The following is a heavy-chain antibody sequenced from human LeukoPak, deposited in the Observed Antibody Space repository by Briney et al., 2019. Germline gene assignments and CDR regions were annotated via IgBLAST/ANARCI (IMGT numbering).Heavy chain of an antibody. Sequence: ASVKVSCKASGYTFTSYDINWVRQATGQGLEWMGWMNPNSGNTGYAQKFQGRVTMTRNTSISTAYMELSSLRSEDTAVYYCASSVGSYGSSFDYWGQGTLVTVSS. J-gene: IGHJ4*02. CDR1: GYTFTSYD. V-gene: IGHV1-8*01. CDR3: ASSVGSYGSSFDY. D-gene: IGHD1-26*01. CDR2: MNPNSGNT.